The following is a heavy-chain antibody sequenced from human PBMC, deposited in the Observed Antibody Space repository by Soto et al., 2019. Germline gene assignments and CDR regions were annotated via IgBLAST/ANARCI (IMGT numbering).Heavy chain of an antibody. CDR2: ISGSGGST. CDR1: GFTFSSYA. V-gene: IGHV3-23*01. J-gene: IGHJ4*02. D-gene: IGHD1-26*01. Sequence: PGGSLRLSCAASGFTFSSYAMSWVRQAPGKGLEWVSAISGSGGSTYYADSVKGRFTISRDNSKNTLYLQMNSLRAEDTAVYYCAKGDPGGYGRTYYFDYWGQGTLVTVSS. CDR3: AKGDPGGYGRTYYFDY.